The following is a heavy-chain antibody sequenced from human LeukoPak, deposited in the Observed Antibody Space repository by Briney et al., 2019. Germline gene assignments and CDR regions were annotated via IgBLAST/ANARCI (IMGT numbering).Heavy chain of an antibody. V-gene: IGHV1-18*01. D-gene: IGHD6-13*01. CDR1: GYTFTSYG. Sequence: ASVKVSCKASGYTFTSYGISWVRQAPGQGLEWMGWISAYNGNTNYAQKLQGRVTMTTDTSTSTAYMELRGLRSDDTAVYYCARDLYSSSWYENYYYYGMDVWGQGTTVTVSS. J-gene: IGHJ6*02. CDR2: ISAYNGNT. CDR3: ARDLYSSSWYENYYYYGMDV.